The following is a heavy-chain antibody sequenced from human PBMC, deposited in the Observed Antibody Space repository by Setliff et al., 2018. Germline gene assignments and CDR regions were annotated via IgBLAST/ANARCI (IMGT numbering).Heavy chain of an antibody. J-gene: IGHJ4*02. CDR3: TNWNPPGF. Sequence: PGGSLRLSCAASGFTFSSYWMHWVRQAPGKGLVWVSRINSDGSTTNYADSVKGRFTISRDSAKNTLYLQMNSLRGEDTAVYYCTNWNPPGFWGQGTLVTVSS. CDR2: INSDGSTT. CDR1: GFTFSSYW. V-gene: IGHV3-74*01. D-gene: IGHD1-20*01.